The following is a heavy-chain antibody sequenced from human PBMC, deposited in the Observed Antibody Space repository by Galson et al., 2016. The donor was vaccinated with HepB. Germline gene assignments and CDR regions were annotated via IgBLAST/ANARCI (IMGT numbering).Heavy chain of an antibody. V-gene: IGHV3-21*01. Sequence: SLRLSCAASGFTFSTNSMNWVRQAPGKGLEWVSSISSGSASKYYADSVKGRFTISRDNAKNSLYLQMNSLRVEDTAVYYCARGGGYSSGWYSFWGRGTLVTVSS. CDR3: ARGGGYSSGWYSF. CDR2: ISSGSASK. CDR1: GFTFSTNS. D-gene: IGHD6-13*01. J-gene: IGHJ4*02.